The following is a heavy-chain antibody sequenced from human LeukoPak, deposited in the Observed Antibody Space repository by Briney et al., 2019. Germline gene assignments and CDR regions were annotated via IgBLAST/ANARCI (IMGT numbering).Heavy chain of an antibody. J-gene: IGHJ4*02. V-gene: IGHV5-51*01. D-gene: IGHD1-1*01. Sequence: GESLKISCKGSGYSFTNYCICWVRQMPAKGLEWRGIIYPGDSDTTYSPSFQSQVTISADQSISTSYLQWSSLKASDTAMYYCARQKTMATFDYWGQGTLVTVSS. CDR1: GYSFTNYC. CDR2: IYPGDSDT. CDR3: ARQKTMATFDY.